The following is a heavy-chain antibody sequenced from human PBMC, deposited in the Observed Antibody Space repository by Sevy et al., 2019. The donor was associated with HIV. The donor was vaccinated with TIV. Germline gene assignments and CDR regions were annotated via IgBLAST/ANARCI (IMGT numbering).Heavy chain of an antibody. CDR1: GFTFSSYN. Sequence: GGSLRLSCAASGFTFSSYNMNWVRQAPGKGLEWVSSISSSSSYIYYADSVKGRFTISRDKAKDSLYLQMHTLRAEDTAVYYCARVVAYCSGGSCFAGYYYGMDVWGQGTTVTVSS. V-gene: IGHV3-21*01. CDR3: ARVVAYCSGGSCFAGYYYGMDV. D-gene: IGHD2-15*01. J-gene: IGHJ6*02. CDR2: ISSSSSYI.